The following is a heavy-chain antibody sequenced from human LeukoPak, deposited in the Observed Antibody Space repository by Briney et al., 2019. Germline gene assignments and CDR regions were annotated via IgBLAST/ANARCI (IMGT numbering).Heavy chain of an antibody. CDR1: GYIFTGYY. CDR3: ARGSDYGDSPGLN. D-gene: IGHD4-17*01. CDR2: INPNSGGA. V-gene: IGHV1-2*06. Sequence: ASVKVSCEASGYIFTGYYMHWVRQAPGQGLEWMGRINPNSGGANYAQKFQGRVTMTRDMSINTAYMELSRLESDDTAVYYCARGSDYGDSPGLNWGQGTLVTVSS. J-gene: IGHJ4*02.